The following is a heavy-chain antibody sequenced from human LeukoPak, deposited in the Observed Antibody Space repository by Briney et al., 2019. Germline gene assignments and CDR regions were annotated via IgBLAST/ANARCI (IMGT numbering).Heavy chain of an antibody. J-gene: IGHJ4*02. CDR1: GGSFSGYY. D-gene: IGHD3-10*01. V-gene: IGHV4-34*01. CDR2: INHSGST. CDR3: ARGGWFGDKYAY. Sequence: SETLSLTCAVYGGSFSGYYWSWIRQPPGKGLEWIGEINHSGSTNYNPSLKSRVTISVDTSKNQFSLKLSSVTAADTAVYYCARGGWFGDKYAYWGQGTLVTVSS.